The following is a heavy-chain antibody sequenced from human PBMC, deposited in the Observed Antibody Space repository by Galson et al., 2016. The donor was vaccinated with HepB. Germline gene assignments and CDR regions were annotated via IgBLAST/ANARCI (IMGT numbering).Heavy chain of an antibody. J-gene: IGHJ4*02. V-gene: IGHV3-23*01. CDR1: GFTSSSFA. Sequence: SLRLSCAASGFTSSSFAMSWVRQTPGKGLEWVSAISSRGDSTLYADSVNGRFTISRDNSKRTLYLQMNSLRAEDTAVYYCATIDGETGTLDYWGPGTLVTVSS. D-gene: IGHD1-7*01. CDR3: ATIDGETGTLDY. CDR2: ISSRGDST.